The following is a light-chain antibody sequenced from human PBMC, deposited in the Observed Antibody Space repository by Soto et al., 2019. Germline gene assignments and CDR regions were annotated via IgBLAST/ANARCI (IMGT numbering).Light chain of an antibody. CDR1: SSNIGSTYD. Sequence: QSVLTQPPSVSGAPGQRVTISCTGSSSNIGSTYDVQWYQQLPGTAPKLLIHGNTDRPSGVPDRFSGSKSGTSASRAITGLQADDEAVYYCQSYDDSLSVHYVFGTGTKLTVL. CDR3: QSYDDSLSVHYV. J-gene: IGLJ1*01. V-gene: IGLV1-40*01. CDR2: GNT.